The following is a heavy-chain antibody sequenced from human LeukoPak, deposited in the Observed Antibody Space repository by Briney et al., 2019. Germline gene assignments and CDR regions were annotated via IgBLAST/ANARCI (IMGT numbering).Heavy chain of an antibody. CDR3: ARDLAGGTTGAYYYYMDV. CDR1: GFTFSSYW. J-gene: IGHJ6*03. Sequence: PGGSLRLSCAASGFTFSSYWMHWARQAPGKGLVWVSRINSDGSSTSYADSVKGRFTIPRDNAKNTLYLQMNSLRAEDTAVYYCARDLAGGTTGAYYYYMDVWGKGTTVTVSS. D-gene: IGHD1-1*01. CDR2: INSDGSST. V-gene: IGHV3-74*01.